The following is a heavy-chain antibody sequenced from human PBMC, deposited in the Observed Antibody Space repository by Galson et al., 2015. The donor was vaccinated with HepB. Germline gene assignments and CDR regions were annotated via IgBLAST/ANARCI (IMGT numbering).Heavy chain of an antibody. CDR3: ASCYPYYYYYYMDV. CDR2: ISGSGGTT. Sequence: SLRLSCAASGFTFSSYAMTWVRQAPGKGLEWVSTISGSGGTTYYAASVKGRFTISRDNSKNTLYLQMNSLRAEDTAVYYCASCYPYYYYYYMDVWGKGTTVTVSS. CDR1: GFTFSSYA. V-gene: IGHV3-23*01. J-gene: IGHJ6*03. D-gene: IGHD2-15*01.